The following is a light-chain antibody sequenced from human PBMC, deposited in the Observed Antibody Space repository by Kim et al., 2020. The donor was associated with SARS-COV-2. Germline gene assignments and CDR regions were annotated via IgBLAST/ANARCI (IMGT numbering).Light chain of an antibody. J-gene: IGLJ3*02. V-gene: IGLV3-21*04. CDR2: YDS. Sequence: SYELTQPPSVSVAPGQTAMITCGANNIGSKSVHWFQQKSGQAPVLVISYDSGRPSGIPERFSGSNSGNTATLTINRVEVGDESDYYCQVWDSSSDHWVFGGGTKLTVL. CDR1: NIGSKS. CDR3: QVWDSSSDHWV.